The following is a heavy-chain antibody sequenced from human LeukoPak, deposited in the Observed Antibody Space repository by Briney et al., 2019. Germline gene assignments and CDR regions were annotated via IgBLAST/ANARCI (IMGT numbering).Heavy chain of an antibody. V-gene: IGHV3-23*01. D-gene: IGHD6-13*01. CDR1: GFTFSSYA. CDR3: AKTRPLDSSSWSHGDY. Sequence: GGSLRLSCAASGFTFSSYAMSWVRQAPGKGLEWVSAISGSGDSTYYGDSVKGRFTIPRDNSKNTLYLQMNSLRAEDTAVYYCAKTRPLDSSSWSHGDYWGQGTLVTVSS. CDR2: ISGSGDST. J-gene: IGHJ4*02.